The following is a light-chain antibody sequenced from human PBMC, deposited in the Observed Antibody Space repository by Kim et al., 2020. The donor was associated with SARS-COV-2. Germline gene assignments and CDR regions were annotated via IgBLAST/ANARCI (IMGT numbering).Light chain of an antibody. CDR2: DAF. V-gene: IGKV3-15*01. CDR1: QSISSS. CDR3: QRYDNWPWA. Sequence: GSPGERVTRTCRASQSISSSLAWYQHKPGQPPRLLIYDAFNRATGVPARFSVSGSGTEFTLTISSLQSEDFAVYYCQRYDNWPWAFGQGTKVDIK. J-gene: IGKJ1*01.